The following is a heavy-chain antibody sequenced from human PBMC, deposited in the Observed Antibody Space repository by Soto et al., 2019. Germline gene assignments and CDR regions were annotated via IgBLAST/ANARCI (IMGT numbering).Heavy chain of an antibody. D-gene: IGHD6-19*01. V-gene: IGHV3-30*18. Sequence: GGSLRLSCAASGFTFSSYGMHWVRQAPGKGLEWVAVISYDGSNKYYADSVKGRFTISRDNSKNTLYLQMNSLRAEDTAVYYCAKDSGDTAIAVAGEGFDYWGQGTLVTVSS. CDR3: AKDSGDTAIAVAGEGFDY. J-gene: IGHJ4*02. CDR1: GFTFSSYG. CDR2: ISYDGSNK.